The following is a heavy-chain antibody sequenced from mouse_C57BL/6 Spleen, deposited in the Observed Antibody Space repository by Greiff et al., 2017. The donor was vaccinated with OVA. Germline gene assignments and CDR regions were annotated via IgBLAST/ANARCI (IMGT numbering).Heavy chain of an antibody. CDR3: ASCITTVRDAMDY. CDR2: IDPSDSYT. D-gene: IGHD1-1*01. Sequence: QVHVKQPGAELVRPGTSVKLSCKASGYTFTSYWMHWVKQRPGQGLEWIGVIDPSDSYTNYNQKFKGKATLTVDTSSSTAYMQLSSLTSEDSAVYYCASCITTVRDAMDYWGQGTSVTVSS. V-gene: IGHV1-59*01. CDR1: GYTFTSYW. J-gene: IGHJ4*01.